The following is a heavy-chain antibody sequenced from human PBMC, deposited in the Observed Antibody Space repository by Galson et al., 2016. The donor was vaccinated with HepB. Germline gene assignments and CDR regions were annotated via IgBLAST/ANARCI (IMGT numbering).Heavy chain of an antibody. Sequence: SLRLSCAASGFTFSSYGMHWVRQAPGKGLEWVAVISTDAINKYYADSVRGRFTISRDDPKNTLYLQMNSLRPVDTAVYYCARPRASNYYYYGMDVWGQGTTVAVSS. CDR1: GFTFSSYG. D-gene: IGHD2-2*01. CDR3: ARPRASNYYYYGMDV. CDR2: ISTDAINK. V-gene: IGHV3-30*03. J-gene: IGHJ6*02.